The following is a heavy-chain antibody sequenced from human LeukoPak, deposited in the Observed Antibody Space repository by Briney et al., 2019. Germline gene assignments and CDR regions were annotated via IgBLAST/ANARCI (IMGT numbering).Heavy chain of an antibody. V-gene: IGHV4-61*05. CDR3: ARGYYDFWSGYYYYYYMDV. CDR1: GGSISSSSYY. Sequence: SETLSLTCTVSGGSISSSSYYWGWIRQPPGKGLEWIGYIYYSGSTNYNPSLKSRVTISVDTSKNQFSLKLSSVTAADTAVYYCARGYYDFWSGYYYYYYMDVWGKGTTVTVSS. CDR2: IYYSGST. D-gene: IGHD3-3*01. J-gene: IGHJ6*03.